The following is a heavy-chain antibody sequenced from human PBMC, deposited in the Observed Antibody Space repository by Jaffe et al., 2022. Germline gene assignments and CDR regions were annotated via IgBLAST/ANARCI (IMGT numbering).Heavy chain of an antibody. Sequence: EVQLVESGGGLVQPGRSLRLSCTASGFTFGDYAMSWFRQAPGKGLEWVGFIRSKAYGGTTEYAASVKGRFTISRDDSKSIAYLQMNSLKTEDTAVYYCTRDRDFWSGYKSGVDYWGQGTLVTVSS. J-gene: IGHJ4*02. CDR2: IRSKAYGGTT. D-gene: IGHD3-3*01. V-gene: IGHV3-49*03. CDR1: GFTFGDYA. CDR3: TRDRDFWSGYKSGVDY.